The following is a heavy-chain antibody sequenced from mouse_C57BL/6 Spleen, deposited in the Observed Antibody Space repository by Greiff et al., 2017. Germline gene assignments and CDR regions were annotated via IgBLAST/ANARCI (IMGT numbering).Heavy chain of an antibody. CDR2: ISYDGSN. V-gene: IGHV3-6*01. Sequence: EVQVVESGPGLVKPSQSLSLTCSVTGYSITSGYYWNWIRQFPGNKLEWMGYISYDGSNNYNPSLKNRISITRDTSKNQFFLKLNSVTTEDTATYYCARVDYGYFDYWGQGTTLTVSS. J-gene: IGHJ2*01. D-gene: IGHD1-1*01. CDR1: GYSITSGYY. CDR3: ARVDYGYFDY.